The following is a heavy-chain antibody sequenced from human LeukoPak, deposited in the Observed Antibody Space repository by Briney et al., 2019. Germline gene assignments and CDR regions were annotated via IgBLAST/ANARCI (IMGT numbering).Heavy chain of an antibody. J-gene: IGHJ3*02. Sequence: ASVKVSCKASRYTFTRFGISWVRQAPGQKREWMGWSSAYKGKTNNAQKLQSRVTMTTDTSTNTAHTAMRRLRSDDTAVYYCARDRPITMILVGLPPGAFDIWGQGTMVTVSS. V-gene: IGHV1-18*01. D-gene: IGHD3-22*01. CDR3: ARDRPITMILVGLPPGAFDI. CDR1: RYTFTRFG. CDR2: SSAYKGKT.